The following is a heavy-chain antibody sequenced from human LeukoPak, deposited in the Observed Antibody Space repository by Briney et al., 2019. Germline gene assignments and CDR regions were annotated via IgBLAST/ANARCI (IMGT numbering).Heavy chain of an antibody. CDR2: IYYSGST. V-gene: IGHV4-39*01. D-gene: IGHD3-22*01. J-gene: IGHJ4*02. Sequence: KCSECLSLTCTVSGGSISSSNYYWGWIRQPPGKGLEWIGSIYYSGSTYYNPSLKSRVTIPLDAPIHQFSLKLSSVTVADTAVYYCARQLATRSFYDSSGSEPYYSDYWGQGPVHSVSS. CDR3: ARQLATRSFYDSSGSEPYYSDY. CDR1: GGSISSSNYY.